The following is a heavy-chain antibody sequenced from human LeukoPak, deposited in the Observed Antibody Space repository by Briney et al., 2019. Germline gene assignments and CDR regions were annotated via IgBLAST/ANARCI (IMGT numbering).Heavy chain of an antibody. CDR1: RYTFTSYY. D-gene: IGHD3/OR15-3a*01. J-gene: IGHJ5*02. CDR3: ARVRRRVYNFGWFDP. Sequence: ASVKVSCKASRYTFTSYYMHWVRQAPGQGLEWMGIINPSGGSTSYAQKFQGRVTMTRDMSTSTVYMELSSLRSEDTAVYYCARVRRRVYNFGWFDPWGQGTLVTVSS. CDR2: INPSGGST. V-gene: IGHV1-46*01.